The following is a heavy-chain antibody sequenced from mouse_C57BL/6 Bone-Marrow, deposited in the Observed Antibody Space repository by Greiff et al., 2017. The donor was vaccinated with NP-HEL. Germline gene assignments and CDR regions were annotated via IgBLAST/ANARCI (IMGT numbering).Heavy chain of an antibody. V-gene: IGHV5-15*01. D-gene: IGHD1-1*01. CDR2: ISNLAYSI. J-gene: IGHJ4*01. CDR1: GFTFSDYG. Sequence: DVHLVESGGGLVQPGGSLKLSCAASGFTFSDYGMAWVRQAPRKGPEWVAFISNLAYSIYYADTVTGRFTISRENAKNTLYLEMSSLRSEDTAMYYCARHYYYGSSSYAMDYWGQGTSVTVSS. CDR3: ARHYYYGSSSYAMDY.